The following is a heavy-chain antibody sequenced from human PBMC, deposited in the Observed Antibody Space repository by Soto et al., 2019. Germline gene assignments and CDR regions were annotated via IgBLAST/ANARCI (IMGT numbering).Heavy chain of an antibody. CDR3: AKDYDFWSGYPAPFDY. V-gene: IGHV3-23*01. D-gene: IGHD3-3*01. CDR2: ISGSGGST. CDR1: GFTFSSYS. Sequence: GGSLRLSCAASGFTFSSYSMNWVRQAPGKGLEWVSAISGSGGSTYYADSVKGRFTISRDNSKNTLYLQMNSLRAEDTAVYYCAKDYDFWSGYPAPFDYWGQGTLVTVSS. J-gene: IGHJ4*02.